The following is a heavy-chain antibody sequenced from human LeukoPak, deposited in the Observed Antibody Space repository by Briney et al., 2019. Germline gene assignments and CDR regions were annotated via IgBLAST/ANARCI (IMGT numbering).Heavy chain of an antibody. D-gene: IGHD3-9*01. Sequence: TGGSLRLSCAASGFSFRKSAMHWVRQAPGKGLEWVTFISWDGNDKRYADSVKGRFTISRDDSKNTLHLQMDSLRPEDTAVYYCAKDYDTKWSLEYWGQGKLVTVSS. CDR2: ISWDGNDK. V-gene: IGHV3-30*02. J-gene: IGHJ4*02. CDR3: AKDYDTKWSLEY. CDR1: GFSFRKSA.